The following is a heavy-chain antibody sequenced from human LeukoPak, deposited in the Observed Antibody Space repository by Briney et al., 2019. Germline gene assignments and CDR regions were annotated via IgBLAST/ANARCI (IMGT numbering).Heavy chain of an antibody. CDR2: MNPNSGNT. CDR1: GYTFTSYD. Sequence: ASVKVSCKASGYTFTSYDINWVQQATGQGLEWMGWMNPNSGNTGYAQKFQGRVTITRNTSISTAYMELSSLRSEDTAVYYCARGGVWFGEPWVDYWGQGTLVTVSS. J-gene: IGHJ4*02. V-gene: IGHV1-8*03. CDR3: ARGGVWFGEPWVDY. D-gene: IGHD3-10*01.